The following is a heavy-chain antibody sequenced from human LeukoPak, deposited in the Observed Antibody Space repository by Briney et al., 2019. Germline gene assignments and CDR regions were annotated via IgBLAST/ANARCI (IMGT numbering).Heavy chain of an antibody. J-gene: IGHJ4*02. D-gene: IGHD2-2*01. CDR1: GFTFSSYW. CDR2: IEEDGSDK. V-gene: IGHV3-7*04. CDR3: ARDVSYAFDY. Sequence: PGGSLRLSCSASGFTFSSYWMSWVRQAPGKGLDWVANIEEDGSDKYYVDSVKGRFTISRDNAKNSLYLQMNSLRDEDTAVYYCARDVSYAFDYWGQGTLVTVSS.